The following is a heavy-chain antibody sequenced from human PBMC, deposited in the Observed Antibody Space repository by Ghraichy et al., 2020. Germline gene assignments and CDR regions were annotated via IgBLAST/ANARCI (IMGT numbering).Heavy chain of an antibody. CDR1: GFTFSSYS. V-gene: IGHV3-21*01. CDR2: ISSSSSYI. Sequence: GESLNISCAASGFTFSSYSMNWVRQAPGKGLEWVSSISSSSSYIYYADSVTGRFTISRDNAKNSLYLQMNSLRAEDTAVYYCAREPLVAYYGMDVWGQGTTVTVSS. CDR3: AREPLVAYYGMDV. J-gene: IGHJ6*02. D-gene: IGHD5-12*01.